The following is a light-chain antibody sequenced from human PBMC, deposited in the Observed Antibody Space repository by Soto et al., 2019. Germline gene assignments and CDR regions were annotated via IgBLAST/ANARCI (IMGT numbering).Light chain of an antibody. CDR3: QQSYSTPIT. CDR2: AAS. CDR1: QSISTF. V-gene: IGKV1-39*01. Sequence: DIQMTQSPSTLSPFLGARVPITCRASQSISTFLNWYQQKPGKAPNLLIYAASNLQTGVPSRFSGSGSGTDFTLTINSLQPEDFATYSCQQSYSTPITFGQGTRLEIK. J-gene: IGKJ5*01.